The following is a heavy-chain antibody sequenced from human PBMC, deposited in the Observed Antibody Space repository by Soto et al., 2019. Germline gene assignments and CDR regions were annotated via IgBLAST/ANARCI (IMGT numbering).Heavy chain of an antibody. V-gene: IGHV3-30*04. CDR1: GFPFSFYA. Sequence: GGSLRLSFAASGFPFSFYAMHWVRQAPGKGLEWVAVISYNGRNKHYGDSVKGRFTISRDNSQDTLYLQMDSLRPDDTAVYYCARQAKIGDRFQFYFDSWGQGILVTVSS. D-gene: IGHD3-16*01. J-gene: IGHJ4*02. CDR3: ARQAKIGDRFQFYFDS. CDR2: ISYNGRNK.